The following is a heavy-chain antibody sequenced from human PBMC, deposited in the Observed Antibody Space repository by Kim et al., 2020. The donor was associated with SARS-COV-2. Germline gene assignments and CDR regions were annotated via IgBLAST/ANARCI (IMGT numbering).Heavy chain of an antibody. Sequence: GGSLRLSCSASGFTFSSYWMSWVRQAPGKGLEWVANIKQDGSEKYYVDSVKGRFTISRDNAKNSLYLQMNSLRAEDTAVYCCARDRRPVAVGYWGQGTLVTVSS. J-gene: IGHJ4*02. D-gene: IGHD6-19*01. CDR2: IKQDGSEK. CDR3: ARDRRPVAVGY. CDR1: GFTFSSYW. V-gene: IGHV3-7*01.